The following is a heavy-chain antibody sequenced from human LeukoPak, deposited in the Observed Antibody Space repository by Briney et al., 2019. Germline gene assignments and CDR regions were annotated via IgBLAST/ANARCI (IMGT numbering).Heavy chain of an antibody. Sequence: PGGSLRLSCAASGFTFSSYEMNWVRQAPGKGLEWASYISSSGSTIYYADSVKGRFTISRDNAKNSLYLQLNSLRAEDTAVYYCARLYRLWFGEGSGDYWGQGTLVTVSS. CDR1: GFTFSSYE. V-gene: IGHV3-48*03. CDR2: ISSSGSTI. J-gene: IGHJ4*02. CDR3: ARLYRLWFGEGSGDY. D-gene: IGHD3-10*01.